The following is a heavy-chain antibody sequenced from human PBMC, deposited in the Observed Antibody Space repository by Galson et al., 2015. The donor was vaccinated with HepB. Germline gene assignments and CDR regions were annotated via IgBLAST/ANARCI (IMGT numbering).Heavy chain of an antibody. J-gene: IGHJ5*02. V-gene: IGHV1-69*06. CDR1: GGTFSSYA. D-gene: IGHD6-19*01. CDR3: ASSVPHVRQWPKYNWFDP. Sequence: QSGAEVKKPGESLKISCKASGGTFSSYAISWVRQAPGQGLEWMGGIIPIFGTANYAQKFQGRVTITADKSTSTAYMELSSLRSEDTAVYYCASSVPHVRQWPKYNWFDPWGQGTLVTVSS. CDR2: IIPIFGTA.